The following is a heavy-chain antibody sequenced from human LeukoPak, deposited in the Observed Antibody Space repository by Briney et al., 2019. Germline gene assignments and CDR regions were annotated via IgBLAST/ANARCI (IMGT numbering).Heavy chain of an antibody. CDR2: IYYSGTT. J-gene: IGHJ4*02. V-gene: IGHV4-39*07. D-gene: IGHD6-13*01. CDR3: ARTGGLCSNWYYFDY. CDR1: GGSISSGGYY. Sequence: SETLSLTCTVSGGSISSGGYYWGWIRQPPGKGLEWIGSIYYSGTTYYNPSLKSRVTISVDTSKTQFSLKLSSVTAADTAVYFWARTGGLCSNWYYFDYWGQGTLVTVSS.